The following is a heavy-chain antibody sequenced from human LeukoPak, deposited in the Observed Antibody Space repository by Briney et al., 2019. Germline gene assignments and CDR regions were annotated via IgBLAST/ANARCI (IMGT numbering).Heavy chain of an antibody. D-gene: IGHD2-15*01. V-gene: IGHV4-34*01. Sequence: PSETLSLTCAVYGGSFSGYYWSWIRQPPGKGLEWIGEINHSGSTNYNPSLKSRVTISVDTSKNQFSLKLSSVTAADTAVYYCARAPPQRWRSFDYWGQGTLVTVSS. J-gene: IGHJ4*02. CDR2: INHSGST. CDR1: GGSFSGYY. CDR3: ARAPPQRWRSFDY.